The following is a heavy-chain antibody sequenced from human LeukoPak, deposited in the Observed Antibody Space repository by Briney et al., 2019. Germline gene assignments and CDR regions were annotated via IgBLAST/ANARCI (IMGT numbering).Heavy chain of an antibody. CDR1: GYTFTGYY. V-gene: IGHV1-2*02. J-gene: IGHJ6*03. D-gene: IGHD4-11*01. CDR2: INPNSGGT. CDR3: ATGLDYTDYPCYMDV. Sequence: ASVKVSCKASGYTFTGYYMHWVRQAPGQGLERMGWINPNSGGTNYAQKFQGRVTMTRDTSISTAYMELSRLRSDGTAVYYCATGLDYTDYPCYMDVWGEGTTVTISS.